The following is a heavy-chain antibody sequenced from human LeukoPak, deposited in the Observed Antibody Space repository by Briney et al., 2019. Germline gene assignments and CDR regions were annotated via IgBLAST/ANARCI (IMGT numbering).Heavy chain of an antibody. J-gene: IGHJ5*02. V-gene: IGHV1-69*13. CDR3: ARDIVVVPAAPENWFDP. D-gene: IGHD2-2*01. CDR2: IIPIFGTA. Sequence: SVKVSCKASGGTFSSYAISWVRQAPGQGLEWMGGIIPIFGTANYAQKFQGRVTITADESTSTAYMELSSLRSEDTAVYYCARDIVVVPAAPENWFDPWGQGTLVTVSS. CDR1: GGTFSSYA.